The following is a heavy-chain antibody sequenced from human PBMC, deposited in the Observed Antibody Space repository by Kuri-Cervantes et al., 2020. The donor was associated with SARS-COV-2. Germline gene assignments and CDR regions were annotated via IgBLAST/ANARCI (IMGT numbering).Heavy chain of an antibody. CDR2: ISSSSSTI. D-gene: IGHD2-2*01. CDR3: ARGYCSSTSCPPYYYYGMDV. Sequence: GEFLKTSCAASGSTFSSYSMNWVRQAPGKGLEWVSYISSSSSTIYYADSVKGRFNISRDNAKYSLYLQMNSLGDEDTAVYYCARGYCSSTSCPPYYYYGMDVWGQGTTVTVSS. CDR1: GSTFSSYS. V-gene: IGHV3-48*02. J-gene: IGHJ6*02.